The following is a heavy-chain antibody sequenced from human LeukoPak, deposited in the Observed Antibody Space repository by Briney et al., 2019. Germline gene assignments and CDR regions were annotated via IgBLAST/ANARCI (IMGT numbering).Heavy chain of an antibody. Sequence: GGSLRLSCEASGFTFDTYTVNWVRQAPGKGLEWVSSIASDTTYMKYADSVKGRFTVPRGNAKNSVFLEMKSLRADDTAIYFCARDYYDSSASATFDYWGRGTLVTVSS. J-gene: IGHJ4*02. CDR3: ARDYYDSSASATFDY. D-gene: IGHD3-22*01. CDR2: IASDTTYM. CDR1: GFTFDTYT. V-gene: IGHV3-21*06.